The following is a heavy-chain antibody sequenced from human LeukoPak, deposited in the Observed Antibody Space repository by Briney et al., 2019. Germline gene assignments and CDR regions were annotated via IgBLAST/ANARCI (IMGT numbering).Heavy chain of an antibody. V-gene: IGHV4-34*01. Sequence: SETLSLTCAVYGGSFSGYYWSWIRQPPGKGLEWIGEINHSGSTNYNPSLKSRVTISVDTSKNQFSLKLSSVAAADTAVYYCARARQQLARRWFDPWGQGTLVTVSS. CDR2: INHSGST. J-gene: IGHJ5*02. D-gene: IGHD6-13*01. CDR1: GGSFSGYY. CDR3: ARARQQLARRWFDP.